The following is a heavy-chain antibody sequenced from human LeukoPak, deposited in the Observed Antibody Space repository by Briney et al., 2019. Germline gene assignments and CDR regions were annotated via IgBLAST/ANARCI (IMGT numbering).Heavy chain of an antibody. Sequence: ASVKVSCKASGYTFTDYYIHWVRLAPGQGLQWMGWINPNSGGTTYAQKFQGRVTMTRDTSISTAYMELSRLRSDDRAVYFCARGNVLERSYYYYGVDVWGQGTAVTVSS. CDR1: GYTFTDYY. CDR2: INPNSGGT. J-gene: IGHJ6*02. CDR3: ARGNVLERSYYYYGVDV. D-gene: IGHD1-1*01. V-gene: IGHV1-2*02.